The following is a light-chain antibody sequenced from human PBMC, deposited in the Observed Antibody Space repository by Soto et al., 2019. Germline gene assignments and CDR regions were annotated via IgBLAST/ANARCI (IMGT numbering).Light chain of an antibody. CDR3: QSYDSSLSAYV. V-gene: IGLV1-40*01. CDR2: YND. CDR1: SSNLGSGFD. J-gene: IGLJ1*01. Sequence: QSVLTQPPSVSGAPGQRVTISCTGSSSNLGSGFDVQWYQQLPGTAPKLLIYYNDNRPSGVPDRFSGSKSGTSASLAITGLQADDEADYYCQSYDSSLSAYVFGTGTKVTVL.